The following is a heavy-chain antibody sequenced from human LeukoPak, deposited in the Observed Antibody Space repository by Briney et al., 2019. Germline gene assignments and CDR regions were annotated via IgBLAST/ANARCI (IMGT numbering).Heavy chain of an antibody. CDR3: ARARLSSHDAFDI. D-gene: IGHD2-2*01. J-gene: IGHJ3*02. CDR1: GFTFDDYG. V-gene: IGHV3-20*04. CDR2: INWNGGST. Sequence: PGGSLRLSCAASGFTFDDYGMSWVRQAPGKGLEWVSGINWNGGSTGYADSVKGRFTISRDNAKNSLYLQMNSLRAGDTAVYYCARARLSSHDAFDIWGQGTMVTVSS.